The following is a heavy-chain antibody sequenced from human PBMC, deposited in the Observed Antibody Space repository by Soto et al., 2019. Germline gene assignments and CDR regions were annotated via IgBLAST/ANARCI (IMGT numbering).Heavy chain of an antibody. CDR1: GYTLTELS. CDR3: ATKGFRGSSDYSDD. CDR2: FDPEDGET. D-gene: IGHD6-6*01. J-gene: IGHJ4*02. V-gene: IGHV1-24*01. Sequence: ASVKVSCKVSGYTLTELSMHWVRQAPGKGLEWMGGFDPEDGETIYAQKFQGRVTMTEDTSTDTAYMELSSLRSEDTAVCYCATKGFRGSSDYSDDWGQGTLVTVAS.